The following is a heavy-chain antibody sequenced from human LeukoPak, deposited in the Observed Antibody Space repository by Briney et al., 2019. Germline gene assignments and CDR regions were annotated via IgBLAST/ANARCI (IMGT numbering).Heavy chain of an antibody. CDR3: ARDNSYMDV. D-gene: IGHD4-11*01. CDR1: GRSISSSSYY. V-gene: IGHV4-39*06. CDR2: INYRGST. Sequence: SETLSLTCTVSGRSISSSSYYWGWIRQPPGKGLEWIGSINYRGSTYYNPSLKIRVTISVDKSKDQFTLNVNSVTAADTAVYYCARDNSYMDVWGKGTTVTVSS. J-gene: IGHJ6*03.